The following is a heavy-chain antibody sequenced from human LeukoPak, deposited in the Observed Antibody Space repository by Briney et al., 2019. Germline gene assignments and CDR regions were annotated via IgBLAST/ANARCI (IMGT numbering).Heavy chain of an antibody. D-gene: IGHD6-19*01. CDR2: ISSSSSYT. Sequence: PGGSLRLSCAASGFTLSDYYMSWIRQAPGKGLEWVSYISSSSSYTNYADSVKGRFTISRDNAKNSLYLQMNSLRAEDTAVYYCARALDGYSSLNYFDYWGQGTLVTVSS. J-gene: IGHJ4*02. CDR3: ARALDGYSSLNYFDY. V-gene: IGHV3-11*06. CDR1: GFTLSDYY.